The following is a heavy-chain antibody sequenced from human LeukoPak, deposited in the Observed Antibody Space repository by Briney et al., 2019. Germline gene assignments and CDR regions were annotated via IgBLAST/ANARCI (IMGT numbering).Heavy chain of an antibody. D-gene: IGHD6-13*01. CDR2: ISSSSRYI. J-gene: IGHJ4*02. Sequence: GGSLRLSCAASGFTFSSYSMTWVRQAPGKGLEWVSSISSSSRYIYYADSMKGRFTISRDNAKNSLFLQMNSLRAEDTAVYYCARVAEAAAFDYWGQGTLGTVSS. CDR1: GFTFSSYS. CDR3: ARVAEAAAFDY. V-gene: IGHV3-21*01.